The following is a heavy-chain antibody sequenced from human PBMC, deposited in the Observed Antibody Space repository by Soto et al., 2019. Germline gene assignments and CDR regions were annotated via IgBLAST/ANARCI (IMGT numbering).Heavy chain of an antibody. V-gene: IGHV4-4*02. Sequence: XGTLSLTCAVCCGWITSAEWWAWVRQPPGGGLEWIGEISHSGITNYKASLKSRVTMSVDKTKNDVSLKLTSVTAADTAVYYCARVLRGWFDPWGQRTPVTVSS. J-gene: IGHJ5*02. CDR2: ISHSGIT. CDR3: ARVLRGWFDP. CDR1: CGWITSAEW.